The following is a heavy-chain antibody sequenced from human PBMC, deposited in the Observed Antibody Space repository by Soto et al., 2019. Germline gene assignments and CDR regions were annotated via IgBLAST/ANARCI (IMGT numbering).Heavy chain of an antibody. D-gene: IGHD3-22*01. Sequence: GGSLRLSCAASGFTFSSYWMHWVRQAPGKGLVWVSRINSDGSSTSYADSVKGRFTISRDNAKNTLYLQMNSLRAEDTAVYYCARARSGYYYIFDYWGQGTLVTAPQ. J-gene: IGHJ4*02. CDR2: INSDGSST. V-gene: IGHV3-74*01. CDR1: GFTFSSYW. CDR3: ARARSGYYYIFDY.